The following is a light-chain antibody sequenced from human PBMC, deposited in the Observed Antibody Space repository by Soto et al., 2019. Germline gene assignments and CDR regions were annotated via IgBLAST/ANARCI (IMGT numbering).Light chain of an antibody. V-gene: IGKV3-11*01. J-gene: IGKJ5*01. CDR1: QSVSSS. CDR3: QQRSNWPIT. Sequence: EFVLTQSPATLSVSPGERATLSCRASQSVSSSLAWYQQKPDQVPRLLIYDASNRATGIPARFSGSGSGTDFTLTITSLEPEDFAVYYCQQRSNWPITFGQGTRLEIK. CDR2: DAS.